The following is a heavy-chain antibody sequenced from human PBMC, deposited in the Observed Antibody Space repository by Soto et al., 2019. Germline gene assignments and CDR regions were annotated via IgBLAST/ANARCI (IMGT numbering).Heavy chain of an antibody. V-gene: IGHV3-7*01. D-gene: IGHD3-3*01. Sequence: GGSLRLSCAASGFTFSSYWMSWVRQAPGKGLEWVANIKQDGSEKYYVDSVKGRFTISRDNAKNSLYLQMNSLRAEDTAVYYCARELLRFLEWLPPDYFDYWGQGTLVTVSS. J-gene: IGHJ4*02. CDR2: IKQDGSEK. CDR3: ARELLRFLEWLPPDYFDY. CDR1: GFTFSSYW.